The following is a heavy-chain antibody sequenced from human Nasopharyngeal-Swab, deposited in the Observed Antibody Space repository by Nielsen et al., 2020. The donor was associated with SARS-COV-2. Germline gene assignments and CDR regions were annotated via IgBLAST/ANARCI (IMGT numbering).Heavy chain of an antibody. Sequence: ASVKVSCKASGYTFTGYYMHWARQAPGQGLEWMGWINPNSGGTNYAQKFQGRVTMTRDTSISTAYMELSRLRSDDTAVYYCARESIAAAGRDFDYWGQGTLVTVSS. CDR3: ARESIAAAGRDFDY. J-gene: IGHJ4*02. D-gene: IGHD6-13*01. CDR2: INPNSGGT. V-gene: IGHV1-2*02. CDR1: GYTFTGYY.